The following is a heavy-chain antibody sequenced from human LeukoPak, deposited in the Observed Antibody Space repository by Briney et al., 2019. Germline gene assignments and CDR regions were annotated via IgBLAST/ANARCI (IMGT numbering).Heavy chain of an antibody. V-gene: IGHV4-59*01. Sequence: PSETLSLTCSVSGVSISSYYWSWIRQPPGKGLEWIGYVYYSGSTNYNPSLKSRVTISLDTPKNQFSLNLTSVTAADTAVYYCARDHHYYATSGYYPPTYFYYGIDVWGQGTTVTVSS. CDR3: ARDHHYYATSGYYPPTYFYYGIDV. CDR1: GVSISSYY. D-gene: IGHD3-22*01. CDR2: VYYSGST. J-gene: IGHJ6*02.